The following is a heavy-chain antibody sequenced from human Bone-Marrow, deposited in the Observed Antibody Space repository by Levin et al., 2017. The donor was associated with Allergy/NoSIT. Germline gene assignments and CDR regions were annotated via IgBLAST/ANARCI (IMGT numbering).Heavy chain of an antibody. D-gene: IGHD3-10*01. CDR3: AKDTGAVYYGSGSYPDY. CDR2: ISWDGGST. V-gene: IGHV3-43*01. CDR1: GFTFDDYT. Sequence: GGSLRLSCAASGFTFDDYTMHWVRQAPGKGLEWVSLISWDGGSTYYADSVKGRFTISRDNSKNSLYLQMNSLRTEDTALYYCAKDTGAVYYGSGSYPDYWGQGTLVTVSS. J-gene: IGHJ4*02.